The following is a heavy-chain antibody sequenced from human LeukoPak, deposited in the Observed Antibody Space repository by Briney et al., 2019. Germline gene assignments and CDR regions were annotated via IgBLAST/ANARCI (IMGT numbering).Heavy chain of an antibody. J-gene: IGHJ4*02. CDR2: IWYDGSNK. CDR1: GFTFSSYG. D-gene: IGHD5-18*01. V-gene: IGHV3-33*06. CDR3: AKDRVGAMARFDY. Sequence: GGSLRLSCAASGFTFSSYGMHWVRQAPGKGLEWVAVIWYDGSNKYYADSVKGRFTISRDNSKNTLYLQMNSLRAEDTAVYYCAKDRVGAMARFDYWGQGTLVTVSS.